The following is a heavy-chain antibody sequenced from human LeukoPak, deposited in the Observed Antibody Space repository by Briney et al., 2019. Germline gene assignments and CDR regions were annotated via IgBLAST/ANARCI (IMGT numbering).Heavy chain of an antibody. Sequence: SETLSLTCTVSGGSITDYSWCWIRHPAGKGLEWIGHIYKSGSTDYNPSLKSRVTMSIDTSKSKFSLNLSSVTAADTAVYYCARDDRVSGTFLRWFDPWGQGTLVTVSS. D-gene: IGHD1-26*01. CDR3: ARDDRVSGTFLRWFDP. CDR2: IYKSGST. J-gene: IGHJ5*02. V-gene: IGHV4-4*07. CDR1: GGSITDYS.